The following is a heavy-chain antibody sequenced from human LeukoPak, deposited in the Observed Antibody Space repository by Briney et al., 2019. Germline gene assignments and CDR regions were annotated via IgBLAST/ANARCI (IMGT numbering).Heavy chain of an antibody. CDR2: IYSGGST. V-gene: IGHV3-53*01. Sequence: PGGSLRLSCAASGFTVSSNYMSWVRQAPGKGLEWVSVIYSGGSTYYADSVKGRFTISRDNSKNTLYLQMNSLRAEDTAVYYCARESNYYGSGIGAFDIWGXXXXXTVS. CDR1: GFTVSSNY. CDR3: ARESNYYGSGIGAFDI. D-gene: IGHD3-10*01. J-gene: IGHJ3*02.